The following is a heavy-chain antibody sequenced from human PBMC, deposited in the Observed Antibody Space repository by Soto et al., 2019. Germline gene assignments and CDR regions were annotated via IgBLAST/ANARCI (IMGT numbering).Heavy chain of an antibody. CDR1: GGSVSSSSYY. V-gene: IGHV4-39*01. J-gene: IGHJ4*02. D-gene: IGHD3-9*01. CDR2: VYYSGST. Sequence: QLQLQESGPGLVKPSETLSLTCTVSGGSVSSSSYYWGRVRQPPGKGLEWIGSVYYSGSTYYNPSLESRVTISVDKSKNQFSLKLMSLSAADMAVYYCGRLEGLATISYYFDYWGQGALVTVSS. CDR3: GRLEGLATISYYFDY.